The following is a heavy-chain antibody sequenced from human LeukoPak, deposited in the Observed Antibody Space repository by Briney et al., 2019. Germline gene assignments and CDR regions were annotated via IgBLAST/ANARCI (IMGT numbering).Heavy chain of an antibody. CDR1: GFTFSSYA. J-gene: IGHJ4*02. V-gene: IGHV3-64*01. CDR2: ISSNGGST. CDR3: AKDRGQLAPGDVLGY. D-gene: IGHD6-6*01. Sequence: GGSLRLSCAASGFTFSSYAMHWVRQAPGKGLEYVSAISSNGGSTYYANSVKGRFTISRDNSKNTLYLQMNSLRAEDTAVYYCAKDRGQLAPGDVLGYWGQGTLVTVSS.